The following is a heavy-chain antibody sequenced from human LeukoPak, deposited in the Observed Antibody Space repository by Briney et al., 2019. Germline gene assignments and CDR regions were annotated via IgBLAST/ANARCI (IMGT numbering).Heavy chain of an antibody. CDR2: IYHSGST. CDR3: ARGGQQFDY. CDR1: GYSISSGYY. J-gene: IGHJ4*02. D-gene: IGHD1/OR15-1a*01. V-gene: IGHV4-38-2*01. Sequence: PSETLSLTCAVSGYSISSGYYWGWIRQPPGKGLEWIGSIYHSGSTYYNPSLKSRVTISVDTSKNQFSLKLSSVTAADTAVYYCARGGQQFDYRGQGTLVTVSS.